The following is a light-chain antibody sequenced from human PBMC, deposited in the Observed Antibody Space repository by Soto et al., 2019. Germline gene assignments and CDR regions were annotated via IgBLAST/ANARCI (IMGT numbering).Light chain of an antibody. Sequence: EIVMTQSPATLSVSPGERATLSCRASQSVSRNLAWYQQKPGQAPRLLIYGASTRATGIPARFSGSGSGTEFTLTISSLQSEDFAVYYCQQYNNWLPALTFGQGTRLDIK. CDR1: QSVSRN. CDR2: GAS. J-gene: IGKJ5*01. V-gene: IGKV3-15*01. CDR3: QQYNNWLPALT.